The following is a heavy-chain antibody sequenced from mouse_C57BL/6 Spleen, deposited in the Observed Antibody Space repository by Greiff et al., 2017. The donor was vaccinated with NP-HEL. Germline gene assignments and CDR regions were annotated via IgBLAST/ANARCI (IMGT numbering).Heavy chain of an antibody. Sequence: EVQLQQSGPVLVKPGASVKMSCKASGYTFTDYYMNWVKQSHGKSLEWIGVINPYNGGTSYNQKFKGKATLTVDKSSSTAYMELNSLTSEDSAVYFCASPDSSGYLYYAMDYWGQGTSVTVSS. J-gene: IGHJ4*01. V-gene: IGHV1-19*01. CDR3: ASPDSSGYLYYAMDY. CDR2: INPYNGGT. CDR1: GYTFTDYY. D-gene: IGHD3-2*02.